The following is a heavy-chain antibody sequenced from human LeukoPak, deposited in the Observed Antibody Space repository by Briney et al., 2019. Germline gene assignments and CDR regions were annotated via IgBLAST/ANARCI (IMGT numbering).Heavy chain of an antibody. CDR1: GFTFSSYW. V-gene: IGHV3-74*01. CDR3: ATMSGFDY. J-gene: IGHJ4*01. CDR2: IKSDGSIT. Sequence: GGSLRLSCAASGFTFSSYWMHWVRQAPGKGLVWVSRIKSDGSITTYADSVKGRFTISRDNAKNSLYLQMNSLRAEDTAVYYCATMSGFDYWGQGTLVTVSS. D-gene: IGHD3-10*02.